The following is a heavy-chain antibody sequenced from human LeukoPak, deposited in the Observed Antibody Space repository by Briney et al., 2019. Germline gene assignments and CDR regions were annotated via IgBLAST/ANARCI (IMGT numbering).Heavy chain of an antibody. CDR3: ARHGLGSSWYQDY. CDR2: LYPGDSDT. D-gene: IGHD6-13*01. Sequence: GESLKISRKGSGYSFTNYWIGWVRQMPGKGLEWMGVLYPGDSDTRYSPSFQGQVTISADKSNTTAYLQWSGLKASDTAMYYCARHGLGSSWYQDYWGQGTLVTVSS. V-gene: IGHV5-51*01. CDR1: GYSFTNYW. J-gene: IGHJ4*02.